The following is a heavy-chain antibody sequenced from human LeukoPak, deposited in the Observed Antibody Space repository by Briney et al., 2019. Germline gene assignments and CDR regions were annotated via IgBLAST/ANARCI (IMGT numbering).Heavy chain of an antibody. J-gene: IGHJ6*02. Sequence: KSGGSLRLSCLASGFSLNSYTMNWVREAPGKGLEWVSTISPVSSYTWYAESVKGRFTISRDNPKNSLYLQMDSLRAEDTAVYYCVRDVSRRIGMDVWGQGTTVTVSS. D-gene: IGHD2/OR15-2a*01. V-gene: IGHV3-21*01. CDR3: VRDVSRRIGMDV. CDR1: GFSLNSYT. CDR2: ISPVSSYT.